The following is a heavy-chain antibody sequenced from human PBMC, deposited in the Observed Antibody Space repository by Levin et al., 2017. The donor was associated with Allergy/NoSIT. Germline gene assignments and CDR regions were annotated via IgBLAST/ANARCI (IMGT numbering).Heavy chain of an antibody. CDR3: ARQKATSWEGFDF. Sequence: KPSETLSLTCTVSGGSATSSSGYYWGWIRQPPGKGLEWIGSIYYGGGPYYNPSLKSGVTISLDTSKNQISLMVTSVTAADTAVYYCARQKATSWEGFDFWGQGTLVTVSS. J-gene: IGHJ4*02. CDR1: GGSATSSSGYY. V-gene: IGHV4-39*01. D-gene: IGHD2-2*01. CDR2: IYYGGGP.